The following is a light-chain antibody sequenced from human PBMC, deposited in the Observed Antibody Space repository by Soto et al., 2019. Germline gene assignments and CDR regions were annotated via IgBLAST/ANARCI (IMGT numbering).Light chain of an antibody. CDR3: QHYNSYSEA. CDR1: ESISNW. Sequence: DRVTITCRASESISNWVAWYQQKPGKAPKLLIYAASSLQSGVPSRFSGSGSGTEFTLTISSLQPDDFATYYCQHYNSYSEAFGQGTKVDIK. J-gene: IGKJ1*01. V-gene: IGKV1-5*01. CDR2: AAS.